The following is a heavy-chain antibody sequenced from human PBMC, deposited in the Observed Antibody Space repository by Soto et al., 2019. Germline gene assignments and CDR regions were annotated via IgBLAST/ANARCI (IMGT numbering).Heavy chain of an antibody. CDR3: VHRRLQSTWNYVYFDY. CDR1: EFSLSTSGVG. J-gene: IGHJ4*02. V-gene: IGHV2-5*02. D-gene: IGHD1-7*01. CDR2: IYWVDDK. Sequence: QITLKESGPTLVKPTQTLTLTCTFSEFSLSTSGVGVGWFCQSPVKALEWLALIYWVDDKRYSPPLSSLLTISKDTSKTPVVLTMTNMDPVDTATYYCVHRRLQSTWNYVYFDYWGQETLVTVSS.